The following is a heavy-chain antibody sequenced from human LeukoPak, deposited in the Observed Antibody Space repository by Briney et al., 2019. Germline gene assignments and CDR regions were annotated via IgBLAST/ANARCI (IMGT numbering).Heavy chain of an antibody. D-gene: IGHD7-27*01. CDR2: INPDSGGT. V-gene: IGHV1-2*02. CDR3: ARDWTPGALLKWFDP. CDR1: GYTFTSHY. J-gene: IGHJ5*02. Sequence: ASVKVSCTTSGYTFTSHYIHWVRQAPGQGLEWMGSINPDSGGTNYAQKFQDRVTMTRDMSISTVYLEMSGLRADDTAVYYCARDWTPGALLKWFDPWGQGTLVIVSS.